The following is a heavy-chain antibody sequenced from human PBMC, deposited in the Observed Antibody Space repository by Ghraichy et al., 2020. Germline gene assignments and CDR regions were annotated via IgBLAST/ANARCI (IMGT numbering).Heavy chain of an antibody. Sequence: SQTLSLTCAISGDSVSSNSVAWNWIRQSPSRGLEWLGRTYYRSKWHNDYAVSVKGRITVNPDTSRNQFSLQLKSVTLEDTAVYYCARTLGYIDVWGKGTTVTVSS. CDR1: GDSVSSNSVA. D-gene: IGHD7-27*01. V-gene: IGHV6-1*01. CDR3: ARTLGYIDV. J-gene: IGHJ6*03. CDR2: TYYRSKWHN.